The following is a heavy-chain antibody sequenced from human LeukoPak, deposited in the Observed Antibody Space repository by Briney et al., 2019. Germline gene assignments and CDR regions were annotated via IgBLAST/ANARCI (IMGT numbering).Heavy chain of an antibody. CDR1: GFTFSSYA. CDR3: AKDSAPPYYGSGINWFDP. D-gene: IGHD3-10*01. CDR2: ISGSGGST. V-gene: IGHV3-23*01. J-gene: IGHJ5*02. Sequence: SGGSLRLSCAASGFTFSSYAMSWVRQAPGKGLEWVSAISGSGGSTYYADSVKGRFTISRDNSKNTLYLQMNSLRAEDTAVYYCAKDSAPPYYGSGINWFDPWGQGTLVTVSS.